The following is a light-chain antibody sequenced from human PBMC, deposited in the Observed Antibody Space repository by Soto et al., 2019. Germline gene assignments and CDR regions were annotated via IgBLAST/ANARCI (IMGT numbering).Light chain of an antibody. CDR2: DVA. CDR1: SSDVGYTF. V-gene: IGLV2-14*03. CDR3: SAYTSSTTLLV. J-gene: IGLJ1*01. Sequence: QSVLTQPASVSGSPGQSITVSCTATSSDVGYTFVSWYQHHPGKAPKLLIYDVANRPSGVSTRFSGSRSGDTASLTISGLQAEDVADYFCSAYTSSTTLLVFGTGTKVTVL.